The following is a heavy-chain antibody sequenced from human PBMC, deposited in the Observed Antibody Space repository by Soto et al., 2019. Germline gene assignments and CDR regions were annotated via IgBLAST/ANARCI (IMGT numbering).Heavy chain of an antibody. CDR2: IYYSGST. V-gene: IGHV4-31*03. D-gene: IGHD3-10*01. CDR3: ARDRITMVRGGGGAFDI. J-gene: IGHJ3*02. CDR1: GGSISSGGYY. Sequence: QVQLQESGPGLVKPSQTLTLTCTVSGGSISSGGYYWSWIRQHPGKGLEWIGYIYYSGSTYYNPSPKSRVTISVDTSKNQFSLKLSSVTAADTAVYYCARDRITMVRGGGGAFDIWGQGTMVTVSS.